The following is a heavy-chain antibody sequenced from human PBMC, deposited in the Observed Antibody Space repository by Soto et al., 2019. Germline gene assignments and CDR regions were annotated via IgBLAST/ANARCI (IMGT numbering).Heavy chain of an antibody. D-gene: IGHD2-2*01. CDR3: AREGGYCSSTSCYYYYYYGMDV. CDR2: IIPIFGTA. J-gene: IGHJ6*02. V-gene: IGHV1-69*01. CDR1: GGSFNRHT. Sequence: QVQLVQSGAEVRKPGSSVRVSCKASGGSFNRHTISWVRQAPGQGLEWMGGIIPIFGTANHAQKFQGRVTIIADESTSTVYMELSSLRSEDTAVYYCAREGGYCSSTSCYYYYYYGMDVWGQGTTVTVSS.